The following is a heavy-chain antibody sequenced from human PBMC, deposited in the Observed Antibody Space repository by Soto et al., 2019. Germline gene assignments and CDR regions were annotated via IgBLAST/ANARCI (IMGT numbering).Heavy chain of an antibody. V-gene: IGHV1-69*01. CDR3: ASPLKWSGYYIAFDY. D-gene: IGHD3-3*01. Sequence: QVQLLQSGAEVKKPGSSVKVSCKASGATFSSFAFSWVRQAPGQGLEWMGVIIPIFDTIKFAQKFQGRVTFTADDSTGTAYMGLSSLTSEDTAVYYCASPLKWSGYYIAFDYWGQGTLVIVSS. CDR1: GATFSSFA. CDR2: IIPIFDTI. J-gene: IGHJ4*02.